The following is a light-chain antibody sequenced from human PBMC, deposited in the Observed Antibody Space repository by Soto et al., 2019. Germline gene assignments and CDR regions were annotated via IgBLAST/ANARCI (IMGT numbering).Light chain of an antibody. V-gene: IGKV1-5*03. Sequence: DVHVTQSPSSLSASVGYRFTITCRASQSITNWLAWYQQKPGKAPKPLIYMASSLESGVPSRLSGSGGGTEFTLTISSLQPDDFPTYYCQQYYRQATFGQGTKVDIK. J-gene: IGKJ1*01. CDR3: QQYYRQAT. CDR2: MAS. CDR1: QSITNW.